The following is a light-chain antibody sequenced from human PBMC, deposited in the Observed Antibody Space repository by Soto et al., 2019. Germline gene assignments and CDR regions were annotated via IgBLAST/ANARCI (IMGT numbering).Light chain of an antibody. CDR2: AAS. V-gene: IGKV1-39*01. CDR1: QSISSY. J-gene: IGKJ5*01. Sequence: DIQMTQSPSTLSASVGDRATITWRASQSISSYLNWYQQKPGKAPKVLICAASNLQGGVPSRFSGSGSGTDFTLTISSLQPEDFATYYCQQSYSSPITFGQGTRLEIK. CDR3: QQSYSSPIT.